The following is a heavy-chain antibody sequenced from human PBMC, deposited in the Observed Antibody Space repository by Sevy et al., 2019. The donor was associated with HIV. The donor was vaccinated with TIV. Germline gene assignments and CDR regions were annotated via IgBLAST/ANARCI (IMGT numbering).Heavy chain of an antibody. CDR1: GYILSDYH. CDR2: INGKGGDT. D-gene: IGHD2-8*01. CDR3: AKVGVGLSACFDH. J-gene: IGHJ4*02. V-gene: IGHV1-2*02. Sequence: ASVKVSCKASGYILSDYHIHWARQAPGQRLEWMGWINGKGGDTEYAEKFQGRVTMRRDTSISTAYMELTSLQSDDTAVYYCAKVGVGLSACFDHWGQGTLVTVSS.